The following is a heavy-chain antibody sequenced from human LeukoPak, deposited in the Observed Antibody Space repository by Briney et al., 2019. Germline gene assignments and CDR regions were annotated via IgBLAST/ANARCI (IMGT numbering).Heavy chain of an antibody. CDR1: GYTFIDYY. CDR2: IIPALNIT. CDR3: ARDQGLTAPPPYGLDV. J-gene: IGHJ6*02. Sequence: GASVKVSCKASGYTFIDYYVHWVRQAPGQGLEWMGRIIPALNITSYAQKFQGRVTITADTSTSTAYMELSSLRSEETAVYYCARDQGLTAPPPYGLDVWGQGTTVTVSS. D-gene: IGHD5-18*01. V-gene: IGHV1-69*04.